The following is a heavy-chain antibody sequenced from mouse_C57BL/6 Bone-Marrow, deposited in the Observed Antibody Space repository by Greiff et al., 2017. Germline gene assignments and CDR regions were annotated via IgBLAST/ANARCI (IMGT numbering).Heavy chain of an antibody. CDR1: GYTFTSYW. J-gene: IGHJ3*01. V-gene: IGHV1-64*01. CDR2: IHPNSGST. D-gene: IGHD2-3*01. Sequence: QVQLQQPGAELVKPGASVKLSCKASGYTFTSYWMHWVKQRPGQGLEWIGMIHPNSGSTNYNEKFKSKATLTVDKSSSTAYMQLSSLTSEDSAVYYCARSWLLRWFAYWGQGTLVTVSA. CDR3: ARSWLLRWFAY.